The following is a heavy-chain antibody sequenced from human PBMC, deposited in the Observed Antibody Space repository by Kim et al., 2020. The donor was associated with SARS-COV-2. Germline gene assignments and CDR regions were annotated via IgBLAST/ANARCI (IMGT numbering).Heavy chain of an antibody. J-gene: IGHJ5*02. Sequence: SETLSLTCTVSGGSISSSSYYWGWIRQPPGKGLEWIGSIYYSGSTYYNPSLKSRVTISVDTSKNQFSLKLSSVTAADTAVYYCARAGQNDYGDYWFDPWGQGTLVTVSS. CDR3: ARAGQNDYGDYWFDP. CDR1: GGSISSSSYY. V-gene: IGHV4-39*01. D-gene: IGHD4-17*01. CDR2: IYYSGST.